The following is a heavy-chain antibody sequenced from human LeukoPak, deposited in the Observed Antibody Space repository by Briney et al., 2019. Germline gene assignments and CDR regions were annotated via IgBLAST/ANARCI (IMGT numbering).Heavy chain of an antibody. CDR1: GGSFSGYY. J-gene: IGHJ4*02. V-gene: IGHV4-34*01. D-gene: IGHD6-13*01. CDR3: ARRAQKLIAAAGTFLS. Sequence: PSETLSLTCAVYGGSFSGYYWSWIRQPPGKGLEWIREINHSGSTNYNPSLKSRVTISVDTSKNQFSLKLSSVTAADTAVYYCARRAQKLIAAAGTFLSWGQGTLVTVSS. CDR2: INHSGST.